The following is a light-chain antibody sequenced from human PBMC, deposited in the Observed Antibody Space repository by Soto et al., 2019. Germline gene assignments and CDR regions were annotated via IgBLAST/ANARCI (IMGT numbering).Light chain of an antibody. V-gene: IGKV1-8*01. J-gene: IGKJ4*01. CDR3: QQYYSYPRT. CDR1: QGISSY. CDR2: AAS. Sequence: AIRMTQSPSSLSASTGDRVTITCRASQGISSYLAWYQQKPGKAPKLLIYAASTLQSGVPSRFSGSGSGTDFTLPISCLQSEDFATYYCQQYYSYPRTFGGGTRWIS.